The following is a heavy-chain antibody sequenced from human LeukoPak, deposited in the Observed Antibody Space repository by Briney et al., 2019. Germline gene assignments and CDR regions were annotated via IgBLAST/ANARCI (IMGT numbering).Heavy chain of an antibody. V-gene: IGHV3-53*04. CDR3: ARLVKSRGFFFYY. J-gene: IGHJ4*02. CDR1: GFTVSSNY. D-gene: IGHD3-10*01. CDR2: IYSGGST. Sequence: GGSLRLSCAASGFTVSSNYMSWVRQAPGKGLEWVSVIYSGGSTYYADSVKGRFAISRHNSKNTLYLQMNSLRAEDTAVYYCARLVKSRGFFFYYWGQGTLVTVSS.